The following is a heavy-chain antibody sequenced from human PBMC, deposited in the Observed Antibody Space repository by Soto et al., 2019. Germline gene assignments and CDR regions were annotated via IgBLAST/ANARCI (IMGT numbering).Heavy chain of an antibody. J-gene: IGHJ4*02. V-gene: IGHV3-23*01. Sequence: EVQLLESGGGLVQPGGSLRRSCAATVTSRFTYDTYSMGWVRQAPGKGLEWVSAISGSGESTYYADSVKGRFTVSRDNSKNTLSLLMNSLRAEDTALYYCTLYDYIWASYTSLDYWGQGTLVTVSS. CDR3: TLYDYIWASYTSLDY. D-gene: IGHD3-16*01. CDR1: VTSRFTYDTYS. CDR2: ISGSGEST.